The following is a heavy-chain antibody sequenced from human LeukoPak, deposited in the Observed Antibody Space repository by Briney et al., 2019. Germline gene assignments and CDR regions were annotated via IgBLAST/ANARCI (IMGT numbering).Heavy chain of an antibody. J-gene: IGHJ4*02. D-gene: IGHD2-15*01. CDR1: GFAFSDYW. CDR3: VRDRGYCSGGTCYALWDY. CDR2: IKEDGGEK. Sequence: GGSLRLSCVASGFAFSDYWMNWVRQAPGKGLEWVAHIKEDGGEKYHVDPVKGRFTISRDNAKNSLYLQMNSLRAEDTAMYYCVRDRGYCSGGTCYALWDYWGQGTLVTVSS. V-gene: IGHV3-7*01.